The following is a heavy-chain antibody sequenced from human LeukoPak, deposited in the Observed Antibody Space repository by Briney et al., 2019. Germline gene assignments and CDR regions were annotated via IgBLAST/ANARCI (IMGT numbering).Heavy chain of an antibody. D-gene: IGHD5-18*01. CDR2: INHSGST. J-gene: IGHJ5*02. V-gene: IGHV4-34*01. CDR1: GGSFSGYY. Sequence: SETLSLTCAVYGGSFSGYYWSWIRQPPGKGLEWIGEINHSGSTNYNPSLKSRVTISVDTSKNQFSLKLSSVTAADTAVYYCARGGYSYGYNWFDPWGQGTLVTVSS. CDR3: ARGGYSYGYNWFDP.